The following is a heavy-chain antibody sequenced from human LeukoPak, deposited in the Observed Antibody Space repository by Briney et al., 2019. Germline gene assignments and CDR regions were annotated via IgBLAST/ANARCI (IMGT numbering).Heavy chain of an antibody. J-gene: IGHJ4*02. CDR1: GFSVSTNY. V-gene: IGHV3-66*01. CDR3: ARDGIAVAASDY. Sequence: GGSLRLSCAASGFSVSTNYMSWVRQAPGKGLEWVSVIFTNGNTKYADSVKGRFTISRDNSKNMLYLQMNSLRAEDTAVYYCARDGIAVAASDYWGQGTLVTVSS. D-gene: IGHD6-19*01. CDR2: IFTNGNT.